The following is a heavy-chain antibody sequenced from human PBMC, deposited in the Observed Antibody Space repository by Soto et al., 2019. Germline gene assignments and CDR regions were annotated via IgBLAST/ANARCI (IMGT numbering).Heavy chain of an antibody. V-gene: IGHV1-69*12. CDR3: ARVDGSYARGYYYGMDV. J-gene: IGHJ6*02. CDR1: GGTFSSYA. Sequence: QVQLVQSGAEVKKPGSSVKVSCKASGGTFSSYAISWVRQAPGQGLEWMGGIIPIFGTANYAQKFQGRVRSTADESTSSADRELSSLRSEDTAVYYCARVDGSYARGYYYGMDVWGQGTTVTVSS. D-gene: IGHD1-26*01. CDR2: IIPIFGTA.